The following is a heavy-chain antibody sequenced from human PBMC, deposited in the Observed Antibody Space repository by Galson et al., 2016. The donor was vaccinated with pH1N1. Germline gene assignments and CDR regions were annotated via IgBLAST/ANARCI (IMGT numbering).Heavy chain of an antibody. CDR3: ARGPVYWYFDL. V-gene: IGHV1-8*02. Sequence: SVKVSCKASGDSLSHYAVSWVRQAPGQGLEWMGWMNPNNGNADYAPKFQGRVTLTRNASINTAYMELSSLTSEDTAVYYCARGPVYWYFDLWGRGTPVIVSS. CDR2: MNPNNGNA. J-gene: IGHJ2*01. CDR1: GDSLSHYA.